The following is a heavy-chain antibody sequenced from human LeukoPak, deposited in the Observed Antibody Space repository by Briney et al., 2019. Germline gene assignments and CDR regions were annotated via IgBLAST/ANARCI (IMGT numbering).Heavy chain of an antibody. D-gene: IGHD4-17*01. CDR1: GGSFSGHF. V-gene: IGHV4-34*01. CDR2: IDPAGRA. CDR3: AREFPRSSTATVTSRDAFDI. Sequence: PSETLSLTCTLYGGSFSGHFWSWIRQPPVKGLEWIGQIDPAGRASYSPSLKSRVSISVDTSKNDFSLKLTSVTAADTAVYYCAREFPRSSTATVTSRDAFDIWGQGTMVTVSS. J-gene: IGHJ3*02.